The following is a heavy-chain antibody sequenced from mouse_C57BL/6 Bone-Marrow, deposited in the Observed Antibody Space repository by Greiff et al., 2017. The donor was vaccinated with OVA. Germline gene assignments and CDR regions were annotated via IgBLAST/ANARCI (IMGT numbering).Heavy chain of an antibody. Sequence: EVQLVESGGGLVKPGGSLKLSCAASGFTFSSYAMSWVRQTPEKRLEWVATISDGGSYTYYPDNVKGRFTISRDNAKNNLYLQMSHLKSEDTAMYYCARDPYYYGSSYTLYFDVWGTGTTVTVSS. CDR1: GFTFSSYA. V-gene: IGHV5-4*01. J-gene: IGHJ1*03. D-gene: IGHD1-1*01. CDR2: ISDGGSYT. CDR3: ARDPYYYGSSYTLYFDV.